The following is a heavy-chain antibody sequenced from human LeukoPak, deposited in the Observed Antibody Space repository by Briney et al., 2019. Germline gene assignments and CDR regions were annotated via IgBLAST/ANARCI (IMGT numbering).Heavy chain of an antibody. CDR1: GGSISSYY. D-gene: IGHD1-26*01. V-gene: IGHV4-59*01. J-gene: IGHJ4*02. CDR3: ARERIVGAVNLFDY. Sequence: PSETLSLTCTVSGGSISSYYWSWIRQPPGKGLEWIGYIYYSGSTNYNPSLKSRVTISVDTSKNQFSLKLSSVTAADTAVYYCARERIVGAVNLFDYWGQRTLVTVSS. CDR2: IYYSGST.